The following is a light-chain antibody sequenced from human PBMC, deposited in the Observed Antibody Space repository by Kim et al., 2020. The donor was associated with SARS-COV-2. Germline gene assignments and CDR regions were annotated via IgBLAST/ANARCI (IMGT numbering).Light chain of an antibody. CDR1: SLRSYY. Sequence: GQTVRITCQGDSLRSYYASWYQQKPGQAPVLVIYGKNNRTSGIPDRFSGSSSGNTASLTITGAQAEDEADYYCNSRDSSGNHPPWVFGGGTKLTVL. CDR2: GKN. V-gene: IGLV3-19*01. J-gene: IGLJ3*02. CDR3: NSRDSSGNHPPWV.